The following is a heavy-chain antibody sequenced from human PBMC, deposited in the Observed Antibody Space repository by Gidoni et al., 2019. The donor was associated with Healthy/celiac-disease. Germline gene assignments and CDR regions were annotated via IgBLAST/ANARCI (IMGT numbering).Heavy chain of an antibody. V-gene: IGHV5-51*01. Sequence: EVQLVQSGAEVKKPGESLKISCKGSGYSFTSYWIGWVRQMPGKGLEWMGIIYPGDSDTRYSPSFQGQVTISADKSISTACLQWSSLKASDTAMYYCARHGKYDYVWGSYRPLPFDYWGQGTLVTVSS. CDR3: ARHGKYDYVWGSYRPLPFDY. D-gene: IGHD3-16*01. J-gene: IGHJ4*02. CDR1: GYSFTSYW. CDR2: IYPGDSDT.